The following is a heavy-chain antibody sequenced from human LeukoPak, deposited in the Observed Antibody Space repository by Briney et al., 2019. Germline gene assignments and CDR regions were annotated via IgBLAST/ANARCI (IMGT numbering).Heavy chain of an antibody. CDR3: ARETIVGRSIDY. J-gene: IGHJ4*02. CDR1: GFTFSDYY. CDR2: ISSSGSTI. V-gene: IGHV3-11*04. D-gene: IGHD3-22*01. Sequence: PGGSLRLSCAASGFTFSDYYMSWIRQAPGKGLEWVSYISSSGSTICYADSVKGRFTISRDNAKNSLYLQMNSLRAEDTAVYYCARETIVGRSIDYWGQGTLVTVSS.